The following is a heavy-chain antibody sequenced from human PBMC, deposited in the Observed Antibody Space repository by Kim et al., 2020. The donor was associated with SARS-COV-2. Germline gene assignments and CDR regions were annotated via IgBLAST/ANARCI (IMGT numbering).Heavy chain of an antibody. CDR3: TRDGGMDV. CDR1: AFTFSTYD. CDR2: ISSSSTI. V-gene: IGHV3-48*02. Sequence: GGSLRLSCAASAFTFSTYDMNWVRQSPGKGLEWVSYISSSSTIYYADSVKGRLTISRDNAKNSLHLQMNSLRDGDTAVYYCTRDGGMDVWGKGTTVTVSS. J-gene: IGHJ6*04.